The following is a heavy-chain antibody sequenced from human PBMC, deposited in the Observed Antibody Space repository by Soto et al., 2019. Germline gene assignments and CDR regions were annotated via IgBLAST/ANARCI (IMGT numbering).Heavy chain of an antibody. J-gene: IGHJ6*02. V-gene: IGHV4-30-4*01. CDR2: IYYSGST. Sequence: SETLSLTCTVSGGSISSGDYYWSWIRQPPGKGLEWIGYIYYSGSTYYNPSLKSRVTISVDTSKNQFSLKLSSVTAADTAVYYCARDIVVVPAASGNGMDVWGQGTTVTVSS. CDR1: GGSISSGDYY. D-gene: IGHD2-2*01. CDR3: ARDIVVVPAASGNGMDV.